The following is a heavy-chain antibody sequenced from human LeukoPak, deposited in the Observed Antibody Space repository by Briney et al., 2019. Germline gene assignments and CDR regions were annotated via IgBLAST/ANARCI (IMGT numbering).Heavy chain of an antibody. CDR1: GFTFSSYA. CDR3: AKFPNYYYYSGMDV. Sequence: GGSLRLSCAASGFTFSSYAMSWVRQAPGKGLEWVSAISGSGGSTYYADSVKGRFTISRDNSKNTRYLQMNSLRAEDTAVYYCAKFPNYYYYSGMDVWGQGTTVTVSS. J-gene: IGHJ6*02. V-gene: IGHV3-23*01. CDR2: ISGSGGST.